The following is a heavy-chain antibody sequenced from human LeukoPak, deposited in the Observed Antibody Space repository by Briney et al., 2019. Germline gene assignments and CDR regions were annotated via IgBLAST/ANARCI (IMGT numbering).Heavy chain of an antibody. CDR3: ARDVNGAFTRSWFDP. CDR1: GDSVSSNNAA. J-gene: IGHJ5*02. Sequence: SQTLPLTCAISGDSVSSNNAAWVWTRQSPSRGLEWLGRTYYRSKWYHDYAVSVKSRISFNPDTSKNQFFLQLNSVTPEDTAVYYCARDVNGAFTRSWFDPWGQGTRVTVS. CDR2: TYYRSKWYH. D-gene: IGHD4-17*01. V-gene: IGHV6-1*01.